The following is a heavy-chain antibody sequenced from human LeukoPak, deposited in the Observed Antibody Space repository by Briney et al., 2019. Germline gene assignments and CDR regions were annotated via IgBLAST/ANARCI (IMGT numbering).Heavy chain of an antibody. J-gene: IGHJ4*02. D-gene: IGHD2/OR15-2a*01. CDR3: ARDRSVRIYYFDY. V-gene: IGHV4-61*09. Sequence: SETLSLTCTVSGGSISSGSYYWSWIRQPAGKGLEWIGHIYSGGSTNYNPSLKSRVTISVDTSKNQFSLKLSSVTAADTAVYYCARDRSVRIYYFDYWGQGTLVTVS. CDR2: IYSGGST. CDR1: GGSISSGSYY.